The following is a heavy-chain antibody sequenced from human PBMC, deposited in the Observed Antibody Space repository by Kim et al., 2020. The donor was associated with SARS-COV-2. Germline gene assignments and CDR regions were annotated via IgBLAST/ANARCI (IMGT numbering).Heavy chain of an antibody. CDR3: ARDKARHSRPNFDF. CDR2: ISDDGSNK. Sequence: GGSLRLSCAASGFTFSNYAMHWVRQAPGKGLEWVAVISDDGSNKYSADSVKGRFTISRDNSRSTLYLQMNRLRSDDTALYYCARDKARHSRPNFDFWGQGTLVTVSS. J-gene: IGHJ4*02. D-gene: IGHD3-3*02. V-gene: IGHV3-30-3*01. CDR1: GFTFSNYA.